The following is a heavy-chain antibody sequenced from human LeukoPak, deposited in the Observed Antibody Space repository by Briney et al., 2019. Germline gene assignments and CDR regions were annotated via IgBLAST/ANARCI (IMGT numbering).Heavy chain of an antibody. Sequence: ASVTVSFTAPGYTLTGYYMHWVRQAPGQGLEWMGWINPNSGGTNYAQKFQGWVTMTRDTSISTAYMELSRLRSDDTAVYYCARDRMGRGSFYGMDVWGQGTTVTVSS. CDR2: INPNSGGT. CDR3: ARDRMGRGSFYGMDV. J-gene: IGHJ6*02. V-gene: IGHV1-2*04. D-gene: IGHD3-10*01. CDR1: GYTLTGYY.